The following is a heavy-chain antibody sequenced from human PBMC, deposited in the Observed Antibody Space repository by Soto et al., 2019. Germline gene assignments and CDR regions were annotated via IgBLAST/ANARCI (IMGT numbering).Heavy chain of an antibody. D-gene: IGHD3-22*01. Sequence: PSETLSLTCTVSGGSISSGGYYWSWIRQHPGKGLEWIGYIYYSGSTYYNPSLKSRVTISVDTSKNQFSLKLSSVTAADTAVYYCARDQYDSSGYYPHYYGMDVWGQGTTVTVSS. CDR3: ARDQYDSSGYYPHYYGMDV. CDR1: GGSISSGGYY. V-gene: IGHV4-31*03. CDR2: IYYSGST. J-gene: IGHJ6*02.